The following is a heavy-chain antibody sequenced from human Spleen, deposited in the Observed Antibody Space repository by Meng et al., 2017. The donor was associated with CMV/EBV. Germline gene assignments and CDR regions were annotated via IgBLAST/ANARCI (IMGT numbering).Heavy chain of an antibody. V-gene: IGHV3-30*18. Sequence: SGMHWVRQTPGKGLEWLAVISSDGSYIYYADSVRGRFTISRDNSGNTPHLRMNSLRAEDTAIYYCAKDRGRITMVRGVISSYRFDYWGQGTLVTVSS. CDR1: SG. CDR3: AKDRGRITMVRGVISSYRFDY. J-gene: IGHJ4*02. D-gene: IGHD3-10*01. CDR2: ISSDGSYI.